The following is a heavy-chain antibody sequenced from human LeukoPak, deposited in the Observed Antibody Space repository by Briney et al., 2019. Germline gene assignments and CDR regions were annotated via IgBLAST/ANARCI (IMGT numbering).Heavy chain of an antibody. CDR2: IYFSGST. CDR3: ARGAGITMVRGVTRRSWFDP. CDR1: GGSIRSHC. V-gene: IGHV4-59*11. Sequence: SETLSLTCTVSGGSIRSHCWSWVRQPPGKGLEWIGYIYFSGSTNYNPSLKSRVTISVDTSKNQFSLKLSSVTAADTAVYYCARGAGITMVRGVTRRSWFDPWGQGTLVTVSS. D-gene: IGHD3-10*01. J-gene: IGHJ5*02.